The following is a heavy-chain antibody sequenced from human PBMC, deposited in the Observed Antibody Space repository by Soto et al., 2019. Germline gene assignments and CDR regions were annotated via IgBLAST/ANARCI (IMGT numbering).Heavy chain of an antibody. CDR3: AIVLDRTPSSDYYDIDV. CDR1: GGSISGGYY. CDR2: IYYSGST. J-gene: IGHJ6*04. D-gene: IGHD2-15*01. Sequence: QVQLQESGPGLVKPSQILSLTCTVSGGSISGGYYWSWIRQHPGKGLEWIGYIYYSGSTIYNPSLKSRVTLSVDTSKNQFALKLSSVTDADTAVYYCAIVLDRTPSSDYYDIDVWGKGATVTVSS. V-gene: IGHV4-31*03.